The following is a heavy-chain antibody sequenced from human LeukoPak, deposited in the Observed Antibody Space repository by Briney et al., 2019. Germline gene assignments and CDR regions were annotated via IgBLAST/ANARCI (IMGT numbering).Heavy chain of an antibody. CDR2: IWYDGGSK. CDR3: ARGIYRTGWYYLDY. V-gene: IGHV3-33*08. J-gene: IGHJ4*02. D-gene: IGHD6-19*01. Sequence: PGGSLRLSCAASGFTFSTYAMSWVRQAPGKGLEGVAVIWYDGGSKYYADSVKGRFTISRVNSKNTLYLQMNSLRAEDTAVYYCARGIYRTGWYYLDYWGQGTLVTVSS. CDR1: GFTFSTYA.